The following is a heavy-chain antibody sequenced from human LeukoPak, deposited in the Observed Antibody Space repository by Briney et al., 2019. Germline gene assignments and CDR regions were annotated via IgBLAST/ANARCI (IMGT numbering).Heavy chain of an antibody. CDR2: INPNSGGT. J-gene: IGHJ4*02. Sequence: ASVKVSCKASGYXFTAYHIHWVRQAPGQGLEWMGWINPNSGGTKYAQKFQGRVTMTRDTSISTAYMELSRLTSDDTAVYYCATYFYGSGTYYNSFDYWGQGTLVTVSS. V-gene: IGHV1-2*02. CDR3: ATYFYGSGTYYNSFDY. D-gene: IGHD3-10*01. CDR1: GYXFTAYH.